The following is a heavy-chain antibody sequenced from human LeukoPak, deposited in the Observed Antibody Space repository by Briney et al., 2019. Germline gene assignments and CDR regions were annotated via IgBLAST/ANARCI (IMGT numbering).Heavy chain of an antibody. Sequence: GGSLRLSCAASGFTFSTYVMTWVRQASGKGLEWVSSIRGSGGNTYYADSVKGRFTISRDNFQNTLYLQMNSLRAEDTAVYYCAKDYYDSSIFSAPHLFACWGQGTLVTVSS. V-gene: IGHV3-23*01. CDR3: AKDYYDSSIFSAPHLFAC. J-gene: IGHJ4*02. CDR1: GFTFSTYV. D-gene: IGHD3-22*01. CDR2: IRGSGGNT.